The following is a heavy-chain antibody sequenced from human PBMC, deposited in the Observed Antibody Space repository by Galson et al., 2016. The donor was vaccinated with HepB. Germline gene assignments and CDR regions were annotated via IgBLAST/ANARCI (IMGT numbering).Heavy chain of an antibody. CDR1: EFTFRNYA. CDR2: ISARGSSR. D-gene: IGHD6-6*01. J-gene: IGHJ6*03. CDR3: AKGPSVPHLYYYHHMDV. Sequence: SLRLSCAASEFTFRNYAMSWVRLVPGQGLEGVSGISARGSSRYSADSVRGRVPISRDNSKDTPYLQMECLRAEDTALYYRAKGPSVPHLYYYHHMDVWGKGTTVTVSS. V-gene: IGHV3-23*01.